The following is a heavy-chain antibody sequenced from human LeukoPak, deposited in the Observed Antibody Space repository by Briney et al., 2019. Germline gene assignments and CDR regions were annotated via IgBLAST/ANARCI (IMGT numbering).Heavy chain of an antibody. Sequence: PGGSLRLSCAASGFTVSSNYMSWVRQAPGKGLEWVSAISGSGGSTYYADSVKGRFTISRDNSKNTLYLQMNSLRAEDTAVYYCAMIVVEGAWNSWGQGTLVTVSS. V-gene: IGHV3-23*01. CDR1: GFTVSSNY. CDR2: ISGSGGST. J-gene: IGHJ4*02. CDR3: AMIVVEGAWNS. D-gene: IGHD3-22*01.